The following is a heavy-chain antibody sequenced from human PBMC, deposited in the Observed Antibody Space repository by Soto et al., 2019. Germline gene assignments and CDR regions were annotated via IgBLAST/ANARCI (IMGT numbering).Heavy chain of an antibody. Sequence: PSETLSLTCTVSGGSISSGGYYWSWIRQHPGKGLEWIGYIYYSGSTYYNPSLKSRVTISVDTSKNQFSLKLSSVTAADTAVYYCARETTVTPNYYYYYGMDVWGQGTTVTVSS. D-gene: IGHD4-4*01. V-gene: IGHV4-31*03. J-gene: IGHJ6*02. CDR1: GGSISSGGYY. CDR2: IYYSGST. CDR3: ARETTVTPNYYYYYGMDV.